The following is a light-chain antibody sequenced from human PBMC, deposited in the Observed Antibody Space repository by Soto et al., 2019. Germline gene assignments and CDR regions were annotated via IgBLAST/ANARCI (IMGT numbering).Light chain of an antibody. J-gene: IGLJ2*01. CDR3: TSYGGSNNLI. V-gene: IGLV2-8*01. CDR2: DVS. CDR1: SSDVGGYNY. Sequence: QSVLTQPPSASGSPGQSVTISCTGTSSDVGGYNYVSWYQQHPGKAPKVLIYDVSQRPSGVPDRFSGSKSGNTASLTVSGLQAEDEAHYYCTSYGGSNNLIFGGGTKLTVL.